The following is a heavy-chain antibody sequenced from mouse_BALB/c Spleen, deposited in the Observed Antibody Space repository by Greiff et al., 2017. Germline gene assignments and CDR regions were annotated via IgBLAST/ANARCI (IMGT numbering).Heavy chain of an antibody. Sequence: EVKLVESGGGLVKPGGSLKLSCAASGFTFSDYYMYWVRQTPEKRLEWVATISDGGSYTYYPDSVKGRFTISRDNAKNNLYLQMSSLKSEDTAMYYCARDEVGPWFAYWGQGTLVTVSA. CDR1: GFTFSDYY. CDR2: ISDGGSYT. J-gene: IGHJ3*01. V-gene: IGHV5-4*02. D-gene: IGHD4-1*01. CDR3: ARDEVGPWFAY.